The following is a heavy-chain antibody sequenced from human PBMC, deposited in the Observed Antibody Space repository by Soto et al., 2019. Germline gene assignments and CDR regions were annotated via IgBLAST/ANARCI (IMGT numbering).Heavy chain of an antibody. V-gene: IGHV4-59*08. D-gene: IGHD4-17*01. CDR2: IYYSGST. Sequence: SETLCLTCSVAGGSISGYYWSWIRQPPGKGLEWIGYIYYSGSTNYNPSLKSRVTISVDTSKNQFSLKLSSVTAADTAVYYCARASTVTTRGSRNNWFDPWGQGTLVTVSS. CDR1: GGSISGYY. CDR3: ARASTVTTRGSRNNWFDP. J-gene: IGHJ5*02.